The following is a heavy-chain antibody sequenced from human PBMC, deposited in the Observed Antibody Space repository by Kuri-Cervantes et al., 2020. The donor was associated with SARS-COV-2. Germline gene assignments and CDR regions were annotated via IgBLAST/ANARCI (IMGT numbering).Heavy chain of an antibody. CDR2: IYHSGST. D-gene: IGHD6-6*01. V-gene: IGHV4-39*07. Sequence: GSLRLSCSVSGGSISSRSYYWGWIRQPPGKGLEWIGEIYHSGSTNYNPSLKSRVTISVDKSKNQFSLKLSSVTAADTAVYYCARSMEYSSSSAHFDYWGQGTLVTVSS. CDR3: ARSMEYSSSSAHFDY. CDR1: GGSISSRSYY. J-gene: IGHJ4*02.